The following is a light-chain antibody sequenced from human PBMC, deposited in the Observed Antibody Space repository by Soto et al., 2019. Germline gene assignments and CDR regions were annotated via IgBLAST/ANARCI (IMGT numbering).Light chain of an antibody. Sequence: EIVLTQSPGTLSLSPGERATLSCRASQSVSSYLAWYQQKPGQAPRLLIYGASSRATGIPDRFSASGSGTDFTLTISRLEHEDFAVYYCQQYGSSSRTFGQGTKVEI. CDR2: GAS. CDR3: QQYGSSSRT. CDR1: QSVSSY. J-gene: IGKJ1*01. V-gene: IGKV3-20*01.